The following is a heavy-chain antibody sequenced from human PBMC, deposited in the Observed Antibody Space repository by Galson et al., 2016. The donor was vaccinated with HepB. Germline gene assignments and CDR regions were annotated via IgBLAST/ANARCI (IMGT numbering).Heavy chain of an antibody. V-gene: IGHV5-51*01. D-gene: IGHD5-24*01. CDR2: IYPGDSDT. CDR1: GYSFTSYW. Sequence: QSGAEVKEPGESLRISCKGSGYSFTSYWIGWVRQMPGKGLEWMGIIYPGDSDTRYSPSFQGQVTISADKSISTAYLQWSSLKASDTAMYYCAGMLSDGYNLNWFDPWGQGTLVTVSS. J-gene: IGHJ5*02. CDR3: AGMLSDGYNLNWFDP.